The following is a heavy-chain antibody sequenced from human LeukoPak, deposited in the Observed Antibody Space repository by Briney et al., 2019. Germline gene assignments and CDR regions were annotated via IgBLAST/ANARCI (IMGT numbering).Heavy chain of an antibody. D-gene: IGHD6-13*01. CDR2: IIPIFGTA. V-gene: IGHV1-69*05. Sequence: ASVKVSCKASGGTFSSYAISWVRQAPGQGLEWMGGIIPIFGTANYAQKFQGRVTITTDESTSTAYMELSSLRSEDTAVYYCARDIAAAGTDWFDPWGQGTLVTVSS. J-gene: IGHJ5*02. CDR3: ARDIAAAGTDWFDP. CDR1: GGTFSSYA.